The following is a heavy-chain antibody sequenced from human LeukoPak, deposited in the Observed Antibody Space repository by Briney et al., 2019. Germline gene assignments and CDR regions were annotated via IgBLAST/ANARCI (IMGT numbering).Heavy chain of an antibody. CDR2: ISGKT. D-gene: IGHD3-9*01. CDR3: ARKYDILTGYDNWFDP. V-gene: IGHV1-18*01. J-gene: IGHJ5*02. Sequence: ASVKVSCKGSGYTFTSFGINWVRQAPGQGLEWMGWISGKTNYAQKFQGRVTMTTDTSTSTAYMELRSLRSDDTAVYFCARKYDILTGYDNWFDPWGQGTPVTVSS. CDR1: GYTFTSFG.